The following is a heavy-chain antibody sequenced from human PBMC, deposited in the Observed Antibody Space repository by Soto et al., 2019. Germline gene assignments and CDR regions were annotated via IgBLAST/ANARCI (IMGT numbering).Heavy chain of an antibody. V-gene: IGHV4-59*01. D-gene: IGHD3-9*01. CDR1: GLSISSYY. J-gene: IGHJ6*02. CDR2: IYYSGST. CDR3: ARAGYLRPGLVWDGMDV. Sequence: PEPLSLTWPFAGLSISSYYGIWLRTPPGKGLEWIGYIYYSGSTNYNPSLKSRVTISVDTSKNQFSLKLSSVTAADTAVYYCARAGYLRPGLVWDGMDVWGQGTTVNVS.